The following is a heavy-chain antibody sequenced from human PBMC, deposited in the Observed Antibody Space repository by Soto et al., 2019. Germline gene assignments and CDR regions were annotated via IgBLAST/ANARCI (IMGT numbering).Heavy chain of an antibody. CDR2: TYYRSKWYN. V-gene: IGHV6-1*01. CDR3: ASGPGYCSSTSCRGEGMDV. J-gene: IGHJ6*02. D-gene: IGHD2-2*01. CDR1: GDGGSSNSAA. Sequence: SQTLSLTCAISGDGGSSNSAAWNWIRQSPSRGLEWLGRTYYRSKWYNDYAVSVKSRITINPDTSKNQFSLQLNSVTPEDTAVYYCASGPGYCSSTSCRGEGMDVWGQGTTVTVSS.